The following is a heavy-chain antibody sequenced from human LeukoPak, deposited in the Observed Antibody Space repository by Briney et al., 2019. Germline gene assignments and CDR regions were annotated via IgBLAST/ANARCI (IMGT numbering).Heavy chain of an antibody. V-gene: IGHV1-2*02. CDR2: INPNSGGP. Sequence: ASVKVSCKASGYTFTDYYLHGLRQAPAQGREGVGWINPNSGGPNYAQKFQGRVTMTRDTSINTAYMELSRLTSDDTAVYYCARDGALDYWGQGTLVTVSS. J-gene: IGHJ4*02. CDR3: ARDGALDY. CDR1: GYTFTDYY. D-gene: IGHD1-26*01.